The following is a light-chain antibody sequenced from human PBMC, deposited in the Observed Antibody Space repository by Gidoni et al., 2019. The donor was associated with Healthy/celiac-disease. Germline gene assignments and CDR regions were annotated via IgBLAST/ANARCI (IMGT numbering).Light chain of an antibody. V-gene: IGKV3-11*01. CDR2: DAS. Sequence: ETVLTQSPATLSLSPGERATLSCSASQSVSSYLAWYQQKPGQAPRLLIYDASNRATGIPARFSRSWSGTDFTLTISSLEPEDFAVYYCQQRSNWPLTFGGGTKVEIK. CDR1: QSVSSY. CDR3: QQRSNWPLT. J-gene: IGKJ4*01.